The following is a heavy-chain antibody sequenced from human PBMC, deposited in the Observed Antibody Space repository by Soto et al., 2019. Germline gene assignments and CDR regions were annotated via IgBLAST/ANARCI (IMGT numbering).Heavy chain of an antibody. V-gene: IGHV3-23*01. CDR2: ISGSGGST. D-gene: IGHD1-26*01. CDR3: AKAIVPRVGATNWFDP. CDR1: GFTFSSYS. J-gene: IGHJ5*02. Sequence: PGGSLRLSCAASGFTFSSYSMNWVRQAPGKGLEWVSAISGSGGSTYYADSVKGRFTISRDNSKNTLYLQMNSLRAEDTAVYYCAKAIVPRVGATNWFDPWGQGTLVTVSS.